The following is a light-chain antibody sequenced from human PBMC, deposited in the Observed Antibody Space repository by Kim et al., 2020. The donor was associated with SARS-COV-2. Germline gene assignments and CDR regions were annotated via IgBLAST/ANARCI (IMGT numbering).Light chain of an antibody. Sequence: VSPGQTASITCSGDKLGDKYACWYQQKPGQSPVLVIYQDSKRPSGIPERFSGSNSGNTATLTISGTQAMDEADYYCQAWDSTFYVFGTGTKVTVL. CDR2: QDS. J-gene: IGLJ1*01. CDR1: KLGDKY. V-gene: IGLV3-1*01. CDR3: QAWDSTFYV.